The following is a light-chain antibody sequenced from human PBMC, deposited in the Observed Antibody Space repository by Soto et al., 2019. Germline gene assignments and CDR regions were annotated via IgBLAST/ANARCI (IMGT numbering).Light chain of an antibody. CDR3: SSYTSSSPCV. CDR1: SSDVGGYKY. CDR2: EVS. Sequence: QSVLTQPASVSGSPGQSITISCTGTSSDVGGYKYVSWYQQYPGKAPKLMMYEVSNRPSGVSNRFSGSKSGNTASLTISGLQAEDEADYYCSSYTSSSPCVFGTGTKVTV. J-gene: IGLJ1*01. V-gene: IGLV2-14*01.